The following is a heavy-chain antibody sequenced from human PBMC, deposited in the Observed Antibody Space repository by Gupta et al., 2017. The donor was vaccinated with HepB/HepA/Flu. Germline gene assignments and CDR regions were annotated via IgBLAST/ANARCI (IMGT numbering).Heavy chain of an antibody. Sequence: EVQLLESGGGLVQPGGSLRLSCSASGFGFSGNAMNWVRQAPGKGLGWVSVIGSDSKSHYADSVKGRFTISRDNSKNTLFLQMNSLRAEDTAVYYCAKDLHFWSAMDVWGQRDHGHRLL. V-gene: IGHV3-23*01. CDR3: AKDLHFWSAMDV. CDR2: IGSDSKS. CDR1: GFGFSGNA. D-gene: IGHD3-3*02. J-gene: IGHJ6*01.